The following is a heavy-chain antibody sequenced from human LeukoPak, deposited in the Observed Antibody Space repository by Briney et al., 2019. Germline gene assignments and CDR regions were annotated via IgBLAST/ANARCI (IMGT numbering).Heavy chain of an antibody. J-gene: IGHJ6*03. D-gene: IGHD4-17*01. Sequence: SETLSLTCTVSGGSISSGDYYWSWIRQPPGKGLEWIGYIYYGGSTYYNPSLKSRVTISVDTSKNQFSLKLSSVTDADTAVYYCARNDYGGYVPLDYYYYYMDVWGKGTTVTVSS. CDR1: GGSISSGDYY. CDR2: IYYGGST. V-gene: IGHV4-30-4*08. CDR3: ARNDYGGYVPLDYYYYYMDV.